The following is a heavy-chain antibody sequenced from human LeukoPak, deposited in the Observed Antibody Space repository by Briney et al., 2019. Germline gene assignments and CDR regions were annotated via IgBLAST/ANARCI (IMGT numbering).Heavy chain of an antibody. V-gene: IGHV1-46*01. D-gene: IGHD3-22*01. CDR1: GYTFTSYY. J-gene: IGHJ4*02. Sequence: ASVKVSCTASGYTFTSYYMHWVRQAPGQGLEWMGIINPSGGSTSYAQKFQGRVTMTRDTSTSTVYMELSSLRSEDTAVYYCARDGSRGNYYDSSGYLDYWGQGTLVTVSS. CDR3: ARDGSRGNYYDSSGYLDY. CDR2: INPSGGST.